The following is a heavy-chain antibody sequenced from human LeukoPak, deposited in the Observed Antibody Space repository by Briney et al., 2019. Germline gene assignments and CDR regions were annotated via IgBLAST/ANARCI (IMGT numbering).Heavy chain of an antibody. J-gene: IGHJ6*04. D-gene: IGHD2-15*01. CDR2: VDPSDSYT. CDR1: GYSFTSYW. CDR3: ARGDCSGGSCYGDFYYGMDV. V-gene: IGHV5-10-1*01. Sequence: GESLKSSCKGSGYSFTSYWISWVRQMPGKGLEWMGRVDPSDSYTNYSPSFQGHVTISADKSISTAYLPWSSLKASDTAMYYCARGDCSGGSCYGDFYYGMDVWGKGTTVTVSS.